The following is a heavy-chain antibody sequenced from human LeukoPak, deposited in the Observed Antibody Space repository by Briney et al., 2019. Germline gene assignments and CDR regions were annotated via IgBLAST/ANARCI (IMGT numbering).Heavy chain of an antibody. Sequence: SGTLSLTCAVSGVSISSSNWWSWVRQPPGKGLEWIGEIYHSGSTNYNPSLKSRVTISVDKSKNQFSLKLSSVTAADTAVYYCARDLRYYDSSGPFDYWGQGTLVTVSS. V-gene: IGHV4-4*02. J-gene: IGHJ4*02. CDR3: ARDLRYYDSSGPFDY. CDR2: IYHSGST. CDR1: GVSISSSNW. D-gene: IGHD3-22*01.